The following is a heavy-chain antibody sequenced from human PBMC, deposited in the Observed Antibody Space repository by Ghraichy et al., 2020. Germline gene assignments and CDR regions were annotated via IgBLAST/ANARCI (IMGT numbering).Heavy chain of an antibody. D-gene: IGHD1-26*01. Sequence: GGSLRLSCATSGFIFTTYWMAWVRQAPGKGLEWVANIKQDGSEKHYVDSVKGRFSISRDDAKNSLYLQMNSLRAEDTALYYCVRDVSGNLDYWGQGTLVTVSS. CDR2: IKQDGSEK. V-gene: IGHV3-7*03. CDR3: VRDVSGNLDY. CDR1: GFIFTTYW. J-gene: IGHJ4*02.